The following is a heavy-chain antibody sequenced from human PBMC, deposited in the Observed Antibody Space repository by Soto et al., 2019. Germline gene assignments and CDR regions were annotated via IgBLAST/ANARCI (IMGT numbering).Heavy chain of an antibody. CDR3: TKGTWLHI. Sequence: EVQLLESGGGLVQPGGSLRLSCAASGFTFGSHDMSWVRQAPGKVLEWVSSISVSDPGTYYADSVKGRFTISRDISKNTLFLQMDSLRAEDTALYYCTKGTWLHIRGQGTMVTVSS. CDR2: ISVSDPGT. D-gene: IGHD6-19*01. V-gene: IGHV3-23*01. CDR1: GFTFGSHD. J-gene: IGHJ3*02.